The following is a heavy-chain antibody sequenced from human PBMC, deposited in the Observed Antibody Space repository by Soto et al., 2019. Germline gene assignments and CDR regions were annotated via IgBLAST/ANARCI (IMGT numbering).Heavy chain of an antibody. J-gene: IGHJ6*02. D-gene: IGHD5-18*01. CDR1: GGAISSGGHY. CDR2: IYYSGSI. Sequence: QVQLQESGPGLVKPAQTLSLTCTVSGGAISSGGHYCSWVRQSPRRGLEWIGNIYYSGSIYYNPSPQSRLTNSVGRSKNQFSLHLSSVTAEDTAVYYCARDRLMATAGTARRYFGLDFWGQGTTVTVSS. V-gene: IGHV4-31*03. CDR3: ARDRLMATAGTARRYFGLDF.